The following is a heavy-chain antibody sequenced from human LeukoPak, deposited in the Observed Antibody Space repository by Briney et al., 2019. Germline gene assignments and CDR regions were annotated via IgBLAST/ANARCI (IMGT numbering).Heavy chain of an antibody. CDR1: GFTFRNYG. D-gene: IGHD2-15*01. V-gene: IGHV3-30*18. Sequence: GGSLRLSCAASGFTFRNYGMHWVRQAPGKGLEWVAVISYDGSNKYYADSVKGRFTISRDNSKRTLFLQTDSLRGEDTAVYYCANGGYYSLDSWGQGTLVTVSS. CDR3: ANGGYYSLDS. J-gene: IGHJ4*02. CDR2: ISYDGSNK.